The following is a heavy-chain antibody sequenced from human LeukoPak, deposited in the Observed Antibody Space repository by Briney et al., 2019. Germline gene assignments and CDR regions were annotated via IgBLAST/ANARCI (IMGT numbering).Heavy chain of an antibody. CDR1: GGSFSGYY. CDR3: ASLTGDPFDY. Sequence: SETLSLTCAVYGGSFSGYYWSCIRQPPGKGLEWIGEINHSGSTNYNPSLKSRVTISVDTSKNQFSLKLSSVTAADTAVYYCASLTGDPFDYWGQGTQVTVSS. J-gene: IGHJ4*02. D-gene: IGHD7-27*01. V-gene: IGHV4-34*01. CDR2: INHSGST.